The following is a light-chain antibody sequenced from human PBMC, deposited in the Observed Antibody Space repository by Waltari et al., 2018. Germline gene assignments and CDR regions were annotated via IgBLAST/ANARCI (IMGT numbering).Light chain of an antibody. CDR3: SSYRSSAIVV. J-gene: IGLJ2*01. Sequence: QSALTQPASVSGSPGQSITISCTGTSSDVGGHNFVSWYQQHPGKAPKLIIFGVTKRPSGISDRLSGSKSGNTASLTISGLQAEDEGDYYGSSYRSSAIVVFGGGTKLSVL. CDR2: GVT. CDR1: SSDVGGHNF. V-gene: IGLV2-14*03.